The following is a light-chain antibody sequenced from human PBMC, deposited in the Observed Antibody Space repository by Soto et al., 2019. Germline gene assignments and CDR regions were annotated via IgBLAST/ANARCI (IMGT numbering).Light chain of an antibody. J-gene: IGLJ3*02. CDR3: CSYASGRTLV. V-gene: IGLV2-14*01. CDR1: TSDVGAYNY. Sequence: QSVLTQPASVSGSPGQSITISCTGTTSDVGAYNYVSWYQQHPGKAPKVMIYEVSNRPSGVSSRFSGSKSGNTASLTISGLQAEDEGDYYCCSYASGRTLVFGGGTKLTVL. CDR2: EVS.